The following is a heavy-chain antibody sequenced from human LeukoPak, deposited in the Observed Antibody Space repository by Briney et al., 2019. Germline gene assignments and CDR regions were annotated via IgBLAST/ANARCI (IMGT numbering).Heavy chain of an antibody. D-gene: IGHD2-8*01. Sequence: GASVKVSCNASGYTFTGYYMHWVRQAPGQGLEWMGWINPNSGGANYAQKFQGRVTMTRDTSISTAYMELSRLRSDDTAVYYCARDLEDIVLMVTDAFDIWGQGTMVTVSS. CDR2: INPNSGGA. CDR1: GYTFTGYY. J-gene: IGHJ3*02. CDR3: ARDLEDIVLMVTDAFDI. V-gene: IGHV1-2*02.